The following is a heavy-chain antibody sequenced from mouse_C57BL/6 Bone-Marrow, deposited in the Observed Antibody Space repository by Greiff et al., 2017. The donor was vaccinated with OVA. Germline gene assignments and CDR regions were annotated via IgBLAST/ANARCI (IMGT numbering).Heavy chain of an antibody. J-gene: IGHJ1*03. CDR1: GFNIKDDY. Sequence: VQLQQSGAELVRPGASVKLSCTASGFNIKDDYMHWVKQRPEQGLEWIGWIDPENGDTEYASKFQGKATITADTSSNTAYLQLRSLTSEDTAVYYCTTRYYGSSDWYFDVWGTGTTVTVSS. D-gene: IGHD1-1*01. V-gene: IGHV14-4*01. CDR2: IDPENGDT. CDR3: TTRYYGSSDWYFDV.